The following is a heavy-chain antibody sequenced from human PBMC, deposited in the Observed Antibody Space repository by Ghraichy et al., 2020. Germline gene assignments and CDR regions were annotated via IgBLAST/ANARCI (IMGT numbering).Heavy chain of an antibody. V-gene: IGHV1-18*04. CDR2: ISGYNGDT. CDR1: GYTFTNYG. J-gene: IGHJ4*02. Sequence: ASVKVSCKASGYTFTNYGITWVRQAPGQGLEWMGWISGYNGDTKYAQSLQDRVTMTTDASTSTAYMELRSLRSDDTAVYYCARDNYGYYFDFWGQGTLVTVSS. D-gene: IGHD3-10*01. CDR3: ARDNYGYYFDF.